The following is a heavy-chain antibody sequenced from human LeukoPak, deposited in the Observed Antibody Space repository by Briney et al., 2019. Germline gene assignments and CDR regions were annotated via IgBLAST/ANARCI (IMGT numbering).Heavy chain of an antibody. D-gene: IGHD3-10*01. V-gene: IGHV3-21*01. Sequence: PGGSLRLSGTASGFTFSSYGMNWVRQAPGKGLEWGSSISSSSSLVYHADSVKGRFTISRDNDKNSLYLQMNSLRAEDTAVYYCARDSDYGSGSPDWWGQGTLVSVSS. J-gene: IGHJ4*02. CDR1: GFTFSSYG. CDR3: ARDSDYGSGSPDW. CDR2: ISSSSSLV.